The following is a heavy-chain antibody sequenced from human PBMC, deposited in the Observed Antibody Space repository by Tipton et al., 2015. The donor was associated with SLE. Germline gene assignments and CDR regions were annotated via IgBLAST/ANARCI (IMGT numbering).Heavy chain of an antibody. Sequence: GLVKPSETLSLTCTVSGGSITTSSYYWGWIRQSPGKGLEWIGSVFYSGSTDYNSSLKSRVTISIHTSKTQFSLRLSSVTAADTAVYYCARVGLLGPDAFDIWGQGTMVIVSS. D-gene: IGHD3/OR15-3a*01. CDR2: VFYSGST. CDR3: ARVGLLGPDAFDI. CDR1: GGSITTSSYY. J-gene: IGHJ3*02. V-gene: IGHV4-39*01.